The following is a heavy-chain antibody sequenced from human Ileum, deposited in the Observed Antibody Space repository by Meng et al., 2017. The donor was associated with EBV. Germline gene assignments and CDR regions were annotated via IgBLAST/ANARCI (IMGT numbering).Heavy chain of an antibody. CDR2: INPYDGDT. CDR3: ASKQYFFAY. CDR1: GYSFSRYV. J-gene: IGHJ4*02. V-gene: IGHV1-18*01. D-gene: IGHD1/OR15-1a*01. Sequence: QVQLVQSGTEVKKPGGSVKGSCKTSGYSFSRYVISWVRQAPGQGLEWVGWINPYDGDTNYAQKLQDRVTLTTDTSTSTAYMELRSLRSDDTAVYYCASKQYFFAYWGQGTLVTVSS.